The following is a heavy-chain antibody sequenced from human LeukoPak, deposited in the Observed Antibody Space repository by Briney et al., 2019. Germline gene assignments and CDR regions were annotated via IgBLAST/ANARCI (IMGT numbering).Heavy chain of an antibody. Sequence: GGSLRLSCAASGFTFSRYSMTWVRQAPGKGLEWVSSFTSMSRTIYYADSVKGRFTISRDDAKESLYLQMNSLRAEDTAVYYCARDNRGCSSTSCYLHPTFDYWGQGTLVTVSS. CDR1: GFTFSRYS. J-gene: IGHJ4*02. V-gene: IGHV3-21*01. CDR3: ARDNRGCSSTSCYLHPTFDY. D-gene: IGHD2-2*01. CDR2: FTSMSRTI.